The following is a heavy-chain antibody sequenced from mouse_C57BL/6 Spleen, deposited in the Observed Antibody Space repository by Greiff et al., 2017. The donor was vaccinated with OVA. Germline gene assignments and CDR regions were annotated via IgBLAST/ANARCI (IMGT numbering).Heavy chain of an antibody. CDR3: AGTTVVADYFDY. V-gene: IGHV1-64*01. CDR1: GYTFTSYW. D-gene: IGHD1-1*01. J-gene: IGHJ2*01. Sequence: QVQLKQPGAELVKPGASVKLSCKASGYTFTSYWMHWVKQRPGQGLEWIGMIHPNSGSTNYNEKFKSKATLTVDKSSSTAYMQLSSLTSEDSAVYYCAGTTVVADYFDYWGQGTTLTVSS. CDR2: IHPNSGST.